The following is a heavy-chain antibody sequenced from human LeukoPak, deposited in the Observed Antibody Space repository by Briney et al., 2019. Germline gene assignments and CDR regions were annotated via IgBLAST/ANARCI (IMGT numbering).Heavy chain of an antibody. CDR1: GFTFDDYA. V-gene: IGHV3-9*01. CDR3: AKDMGTIAVAGYFDY. D-gene: IGHD6-19*01. CDR2: ISWNSGSI. Sequence: GGSLRLSCAASGFTFDDYAMHWVRQAPGKGLEWVSGISWNSGSIGYADSVKGRFTISRDNAKNSLYLQMNSLRAEDTALYYCAKDMGTIAVAGYFDYWGQGTLVTVSS. J-gene: IGHJ4*02.